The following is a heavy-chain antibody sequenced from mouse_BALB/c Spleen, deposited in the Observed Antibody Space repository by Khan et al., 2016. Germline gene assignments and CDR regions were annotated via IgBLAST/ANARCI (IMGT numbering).Heavy chain of an antibody. CDR3: ASATSALYYSLDY. D-gene: IGHD1-1*01. Sequence: QVQLQQSGAELVRPGVSVKISCKGSGYTFTDYTMHWVKQSHAKSLEWIGIIGTYYGEANYNQKFKGKATITVDKSSSTAFMDLARLTSEDSAIXYCASATSALYYSLDYWGQGTSVTVSS. CDR2: IGTYYGEA. CDR1: GYTFTDYT. V-gene: IGHV1S137*01. J-gene: IGHJ4*01.